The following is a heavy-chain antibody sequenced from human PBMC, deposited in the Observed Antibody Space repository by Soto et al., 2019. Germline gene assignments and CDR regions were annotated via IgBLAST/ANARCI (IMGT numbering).Heavy chain of an antibody. J-gene: IGHJ4*02. CDR3: AKFPDKVLQTSGWSYYFDY. V-gene: IGHV3-23*01. CDR2: ISAGGGTT. CDR1: GFTFSSHA. D-gene: IGHD6-19*01. Sequence: GGSLRLSCAASGFTFSSHAMSWVRQAPGKGLEWVSSISAGGGTTYYADSVKGRFTISRDTSKSTLYLQMNSLRAEDTAVYYCAKFPDKVLQTSGWSYYFDYWGQGTLVTVSS.